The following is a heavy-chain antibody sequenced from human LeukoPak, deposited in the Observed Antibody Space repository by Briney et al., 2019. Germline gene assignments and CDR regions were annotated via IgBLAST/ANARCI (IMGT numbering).Heavy chain of an antibody. Sequence: GGSLRLSCAASGFTFSDCYMSWFRQAPGKGLEWLSYIGGSGVDTNYADSVKGRFTISRDNAKNSLYLQMNSLRAEDTAVYYCARYIAAAGTKYFDIWGQGTLVTVSS. V-gene: IGHV3-11*03. CDR2: IGGSGVDT. CDR1: GFTFSDCY. J-gene: IGHJ4*02. D-gene: IGHD6-13*01. CDR3: ARYIAAAGTKYFDI.